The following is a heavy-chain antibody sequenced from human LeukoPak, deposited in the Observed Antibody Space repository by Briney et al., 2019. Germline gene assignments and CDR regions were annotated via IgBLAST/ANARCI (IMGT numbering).Heavy chain of an antibody. D-gene: IGHD2-15*01. J-gene: IGHJ3*02. CDR3: ARSGYCSGGSCYAHAFDI. CDR2: ISYDGSNK. V-gene: IGHV3-30*04. Sequence: HAGRSLRLSCAASGFTSSSYAMRWVRQAPGEGLECVAVISYDGSNKYYADSVKGRFTISRDNSKNTLYLQMNSLRAEDTAVYYCARSGYCSGGSCYAHAFDIWGQGTMVTVSS. CDR1: GFTSSSYA.